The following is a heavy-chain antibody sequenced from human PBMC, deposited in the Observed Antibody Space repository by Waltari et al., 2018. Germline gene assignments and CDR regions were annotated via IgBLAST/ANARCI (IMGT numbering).Heavy chain of an antibody. Sequence: VQLQQWGAGLLKPSETLSLTCAVYGGSFSGYFWSWVRQSPGKGLEWIGQINRDGSNKFNPSLQSRVAMSVDTIKGQISLRLTSVTAADAAVYYCARVGDYHGSGRFGLDVWGQGTRVTVSS. J-gene: IGHJ6*02. CDR2: INRDGSN. V-gene: IGHV4-34*01. CDR1: GGSFSGYF. D-gene: IGHD3-10*01. CDR3: ARVGDYHGSGRFGLDV.